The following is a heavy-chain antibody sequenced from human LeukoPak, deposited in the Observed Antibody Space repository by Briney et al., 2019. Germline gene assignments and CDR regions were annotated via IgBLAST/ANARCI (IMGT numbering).Heavy chain of an antibody. CDR2: ISSSSSYT. D-gene: IGHD3-9*01. Sequence: GGSLRLSCAASGFTFSDYYMSWIRQAPGKGLEWVSYISSSSSYTNYADSVKGRFTISRDNAKNSLCLQMNSLRAEDTAVYYCARDGDYDILTGYDYWGQGTLVTVSS. J-gene: IGHJ4*02. V-gene: IGHV3-11*06. CDR3: ARDGDYDILTGYDY. CDR1: GFTFSDYY.